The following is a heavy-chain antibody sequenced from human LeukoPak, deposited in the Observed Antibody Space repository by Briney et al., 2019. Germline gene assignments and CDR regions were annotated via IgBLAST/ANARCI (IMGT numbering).Heavy chain of an antibody. J-gene: IGHJ5*02. V-gene: IGHV1-69*13. D-gene: IGHD3-3*01. CDR1: GGTFSSYA. Sequence: ASVNVSCKASGGTFSSYAISWVRQAPGQGLEWMGGIIPIFGTANYAQKFQGRVTISADESTSTAYMELSSLRSEDTAVYYCARSYDFWSGYYPFDPWGQGTLVTVSS. CDR2: IIPIFGTA. CDR3: ARSYDFWSGYYPFDP.